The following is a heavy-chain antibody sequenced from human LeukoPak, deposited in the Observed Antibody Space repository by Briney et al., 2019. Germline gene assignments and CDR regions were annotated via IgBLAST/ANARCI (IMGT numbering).Heavy chain of an antibody. V-gene: IGHV4-34*01. CDR3: ARDGSGWYGAKDY. J-gene: IGHJ4*02. CDR1: GVSFSGYY. D-gene: IGHD6-19*01. CDR2: INHSGST. Sequence: SETLSLTCAVYGVSFSGYYWSWIRQPPGKGLEWIGEINHSGSTNYNPSLKSRVTISVDTSKNQFSLKLSSATAADTAVYYCARDGSGWYGAKDYWGQGTLVTVSS.